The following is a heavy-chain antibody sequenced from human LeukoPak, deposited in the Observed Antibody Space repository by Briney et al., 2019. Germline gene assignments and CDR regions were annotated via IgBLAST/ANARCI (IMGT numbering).Heavy chain of an antibody. D-gene: IGHD3-22*01. CDR2: IFYSGGT. J-gene: IGHJ3*02. V-gene: IGHV4-39*07. CDR3: ARLVTRGYYDSSGRRIDAFDI. CDR1: GGSINTPNYY. Sequence: PSETLSLTCTVSGGSINTPNYYWGWLRQTPGKGLEWIGNIFYSGGTYYSPSLTSRVTISLDTSRNQFSLKLNSVTAADTAVYYCARLVTRGYYDSSGRRIDAFDIWGQGTMVTVSS.